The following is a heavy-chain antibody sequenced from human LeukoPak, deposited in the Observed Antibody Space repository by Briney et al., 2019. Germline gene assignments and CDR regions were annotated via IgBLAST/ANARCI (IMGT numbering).Heavy chain of an antibody. CDR3: AKAGSGWYEDFYFDY. Sequence: GGSLRLSCAASGFTFSSYAMSWVRQAPGKGLEWVSAIRGSGGSTYYADSVKGRFTISRDNSKNTLYLQMNSLRAEDTAVYYCAKAGSGWYEDFYFDYWGQGTVVTVSS. V-gene: IGHV3-23*01. CDR1: GFTFSSYA. CDR2: IRGSGGST. J-gene: IGHJ4*02. D-gene: IGHD6-19*01.